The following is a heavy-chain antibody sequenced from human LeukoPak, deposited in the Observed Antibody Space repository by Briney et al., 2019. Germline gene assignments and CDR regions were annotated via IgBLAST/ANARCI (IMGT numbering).Heavy chain of an antibody. V-gene: IGHV3-74*01. CDR3: ARAPSEIGGYYPEYFRH. J-gene: IGHJ1*01. D-gene: IGHD3-22*01. CDR2: IKSDGST. CDR1: GLTFSSYW. Sequence: GWSLRLSCAASGLTFSSYWMHGVGQAPGKELVWVSRIKSDGSTNYADSVKGRFTISRDNAKNTVSLQMNSLRAEDTGVYYCARAPSEIGGYYPEYFRHWGQGTLVTVSS.